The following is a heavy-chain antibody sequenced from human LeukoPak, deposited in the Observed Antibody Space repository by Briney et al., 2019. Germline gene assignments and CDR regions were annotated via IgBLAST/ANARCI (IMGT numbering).Heavy chain of an antibody. CDR3: ARGLYGSGSPSYNCFDP. V-gene: IGHV3-74*01. J-gene: IGHJ5*02. Sequence: GGSLRLSCAASGFTLGSYWMHWVRQAPGKGLAWVSRMNSDGSTTSYADSVRGRFTISRDNAKNTLYLQMNSLRAEDTAVYYCARGLYGSGSPSYNCFDPWGQGTLVTVSS. CDR1: GFTLGSYW. D-gene: IGHD3-10*01. CDR2: MNSDGSTT.